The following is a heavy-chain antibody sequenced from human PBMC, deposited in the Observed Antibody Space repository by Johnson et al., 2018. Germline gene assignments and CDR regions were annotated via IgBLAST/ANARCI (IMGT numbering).Heavy chain of an antibody. V-gene: IGHV3-48*02. CDR2: ISSSSSTI. CDR3: ARDGYYASSGYPTMNDAFDI. Sequence: VQCGGSLRLSCAASGFTFSSYSMNWVRQAPGKGLEWVSYISSSSSTIYYADSVKGRFTIPRDNAKNSLYLQMNSLRDEDTAVYYCARDGYYASSGYPTMNDAFDIWGQGTMVTVSS. CDR1: GFTFSSYS. J-gene: IGHJ3*02. D-gene: IGHD3-22*01.